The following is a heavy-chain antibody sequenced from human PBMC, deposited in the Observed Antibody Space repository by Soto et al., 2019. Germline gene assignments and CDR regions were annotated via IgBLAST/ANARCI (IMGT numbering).Heavy chain of an antibody. CDR3: ARDPGGSSPNYYYYYGMDV. CDR1: GFTFSSYS. Sequence: PGGSLRLSCAASGFTFSSYSMNWVRQAPGKGLEWVSYISSSSSTIYYADSVKGRFTISRDNAKNSLYLQMNSLRDEDTAVYYCARDPGGSSPNYYYYYGMDVWGQGTTVTVSS. CDR2: ISSSSSTI. D-gene: IGHD6-6*01. V-gene: IGHV3-48*02. J-gene: IGHJ6*02.